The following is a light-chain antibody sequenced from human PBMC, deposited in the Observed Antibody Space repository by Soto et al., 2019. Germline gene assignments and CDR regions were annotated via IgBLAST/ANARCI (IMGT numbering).Light chain of an antibody. CDR3: QQYNNWPVT. CDR1: QSVGSN. CDR2: GAS. Sequence: EIVMTHSPATLSVSPGERATLSCRASQSVGSNLAWYQQKPGQAPRLLISGASTRATGIPARFSGSGSGTEFTLTISSLQSEDFAVYYCQQYNNWPVTFGPGTKVDI. J-gene: IGKJ3*01. V-gene: IGKV3-15*01.